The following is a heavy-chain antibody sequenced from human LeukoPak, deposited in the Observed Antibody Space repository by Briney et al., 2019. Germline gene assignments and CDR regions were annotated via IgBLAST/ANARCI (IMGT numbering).Heavy chain of an antibody. CDR3: ARGLRIAAAGTGFLDY. J-gene: IGHJ4*02. CDR1: GFIFDDYG. Sequence: GRSLRLSCAASGFIFDDYGMYWVRQAPGKGLEWVSGVSWNTAFIGYADSVKGRFTISRDNAKNSLYLQMNSLRAEDTAVYYCARGLRIAAAGTGFLDYWGQGTLVTVSS. V-gene: IGHV3-9*01. CDR2: VSWNTAFI. D-gene: IGHD6-13*01.